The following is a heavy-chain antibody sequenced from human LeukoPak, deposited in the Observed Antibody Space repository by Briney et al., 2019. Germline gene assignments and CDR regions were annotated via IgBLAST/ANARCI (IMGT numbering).Heavy chain of an antibody. J-gene: IGHJ4*02. D-gene: IGHD2-15*01. V-gene: IGHV3-53*01. CDR3: ASGAPGVRKFYSDPFHN. CDR1: GFAVNDNY. CDR2: LYSAGAT. Sequence: GGSLRLSCAVSGFAVNDNYMAWVRQAPGRGLEWVSILYSAGATYYTDPVRGRFSISRDSSRNAVFLQMNSLRAEDTAVYYCASGAPGVRKFYSDPFHNWGQGTLVTVSS.